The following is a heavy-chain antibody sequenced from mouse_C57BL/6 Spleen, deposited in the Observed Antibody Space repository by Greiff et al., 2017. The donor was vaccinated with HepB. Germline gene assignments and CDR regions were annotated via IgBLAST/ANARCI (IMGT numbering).Heavy chain of an antibody. D-gene: IGHD4-1*01. J-gene: IGHJ2*01. CDR3: ARRDWAFFDY. CDR1: GYTFTSYW. V-gene: IGHV1-64*01. CDR2: INPISGST. Sequence: ESGAELVKPGASVKLSCKASGYTFTSYWMHWVKQRPGQGLEWIGMINPISGSTNYNEKFKSKATLTVDKSSSTAYMQLSSLTSEDSAVYYCARRDWAFFDYWGQGTTLTVSS.